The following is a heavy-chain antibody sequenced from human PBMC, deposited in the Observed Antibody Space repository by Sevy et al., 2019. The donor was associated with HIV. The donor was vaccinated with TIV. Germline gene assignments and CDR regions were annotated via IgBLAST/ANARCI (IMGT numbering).Heavy chain of an antibody. V-gene: IGHV3-33*06. CDR2: IWFDGSNA. Sequence: GGSLRLSCAASGFPFYSSPMHWVRQAPGKGLEWVAIIWFDGSNAYYADSVKDRFTLSRDNSKNTLYLEMRGLRAEDTAVYYCAKSITRENWNAYYYGMDVWGQGTTVTVSS. J-gene: IGHJ6*02. CDR3: AKSITRENWNAYYYGMDV. D-gene: IGHD1-1*01. CDR1: GFPFYSSP.